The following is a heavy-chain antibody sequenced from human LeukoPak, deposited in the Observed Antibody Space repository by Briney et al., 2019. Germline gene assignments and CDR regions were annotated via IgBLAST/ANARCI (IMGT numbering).Heavy chain of an antibody. CDR3: ARDMSTRYYDFWSGNENYFDY. CDR2: ISSSSSYI. J-gene: IGHJ4*02. V-gene: IGHV3-21*01. CDR1: GFTFSSYS. D-gene: IGHD3-3*01. Sequence: GGSLRLSCAASGFTFSSYSMNWVRQAPGKGLEWVSSISSSSSYIYYADSVKGRFTISRDNAKNSLYLQMNSLRAEDTAVYYCARDMSTRYYDFWSGNENYFDYWGQGTLVTVSS.